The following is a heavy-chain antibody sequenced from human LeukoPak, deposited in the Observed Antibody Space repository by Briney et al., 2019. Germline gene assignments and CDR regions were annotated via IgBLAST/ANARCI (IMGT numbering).Heavy chain of an antibody. CDR2: IYHSGST. CDR3: ARGPYGMDV. Sequence: PSETLSLTCAVSGGSISSGGYSWSWIRQPPGKGLEWIGYIYHSGSTYYNPSLKSRVTISVDKSKNQFSLKLSSVTAVDTAVYYCARGPYGMDVWGQGTTVTVSS. CDR1: GGSISSGGYS. V-gene: IGHV4-30-2*01. J-gene: IGHJ6*02.